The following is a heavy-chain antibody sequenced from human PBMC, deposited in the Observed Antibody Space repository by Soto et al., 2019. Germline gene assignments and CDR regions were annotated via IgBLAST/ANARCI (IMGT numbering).Heavy chain of an antibody. Sequence: QVQLVQSGAEVKKPGASVKVSCKASGYTFTGYYMHWVRQAPGQGLEWMGWINPNSGGTNYAQKFQGWVTMTRDTSISTAYMELSRLRSDDTAVYYCARARARVLLWFGELDYYYGMDVWGQGTTVTVSS. J-gene: IGHJ6*02. CDR2: INPNSGGT. CDR3: ARARARVLLWFGELDYYYGMDV. D-gene: IGHD3-10*01. V-gene: IGHV1-2*04. CDR1: GYTFTGYY.